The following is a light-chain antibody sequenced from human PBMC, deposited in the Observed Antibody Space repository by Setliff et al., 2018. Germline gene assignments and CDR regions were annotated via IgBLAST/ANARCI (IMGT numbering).Light chain of an antibody. J-gene: IGLJ1*01. CDR2: EVS. CDR3: SSYSGSSTLV. V-gene: IGLV2-14*01. Sequence: QSALTQPASVPGSPGQSITISCTGTSSDVGGYNYVSWYQQHPGKAPKLMIYEVSDRPSGVSNRFSGSRSGNTASLTISGLQAEDEADYYCSSYSGSSTLVFGTGTKGTVL. CDR1: SSDVGGYNY.